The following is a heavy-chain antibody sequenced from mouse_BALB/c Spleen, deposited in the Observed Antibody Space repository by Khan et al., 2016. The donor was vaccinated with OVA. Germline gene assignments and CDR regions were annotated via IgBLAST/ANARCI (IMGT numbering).Heavy chain of an antibody. J-gene: IGHJ2*01. D-gene: IGHD1-2*01. CDR3: ARTARIKY. CDR2: ISYSGST. V-gene: IGHV3-2*02. CDR1: GYSITSGYG. Sequence: EVQLQESGPGLVQPSQSLSLTCTVTGYSITSGYGWNWIRQFPGNKLEWMAYISYSGSTNYNPSLKSRISITRDTSKNPFFLQLNSVTTENTATYYCARTARIKYWGQGTTLTVSS.